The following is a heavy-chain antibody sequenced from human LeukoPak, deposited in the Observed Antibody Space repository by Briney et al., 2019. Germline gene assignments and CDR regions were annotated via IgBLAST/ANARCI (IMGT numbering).Heavy chain of an antibody. V-gene: IGHV3-30-3*01. Sequence: PGGSLRLSCAASGFTFGSYAMHWVRQAPGKGLEWVAVISYDGSNKYYADSVKGRFTISRDNSKNTLYLQMNSLRAEDTAVYYCARDLSEQWLVYYFDYWGQGTLVTVSS. J-gene: IGHJ4*02. CDR3: ARDLSEQWLVYYFDY. D-gene: IGHD6-19*01. CDR2: ISYDGSNK. CDR1: GFTFGSYA.